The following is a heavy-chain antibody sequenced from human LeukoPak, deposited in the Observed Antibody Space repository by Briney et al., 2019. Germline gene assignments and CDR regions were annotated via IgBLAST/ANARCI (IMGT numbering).Heavy chain of an antibody. CDR3: ASSYNWNYVGSDWYFDL. D-gene: IGHD1-7*01. Sequence: HSETLSLTCAVYGGSFSGYYWSWIRQPPGKGLEWIGEINHSGSTNYNPSLKSRVTISVDTSKNQFSLKLSSVTAADTAVYYCASSYNWNYVGSDWYFDLWGRGTLVTVSS. J-gene: IGHJ2*01. CDR1: GGSFSGYY. V-gene: IGHV4-34*01. CDR2: INHSGST.